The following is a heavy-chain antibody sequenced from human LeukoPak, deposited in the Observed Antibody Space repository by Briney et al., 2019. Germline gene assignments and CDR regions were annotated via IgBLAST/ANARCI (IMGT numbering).Heavy chain of an antibody. Sequence: GGSLRLSCEASGFIFSSYVMGWVRQAPGKGLEWVSSISVGGGDTFTADPVKGRFTITRENSKNTLYLQMMGLRVEDTAIYYCAKLNLGEMAYFDSWGQGILVTVSS. J-gene: IGHJ4*02. CDR2: ISVGGGDT. CDR1: GFIFSSYV. V-gene: IGHV3-23*01. D-gene: IGHD2-21*01. CDR3: AKLNLGEMAYFDS.